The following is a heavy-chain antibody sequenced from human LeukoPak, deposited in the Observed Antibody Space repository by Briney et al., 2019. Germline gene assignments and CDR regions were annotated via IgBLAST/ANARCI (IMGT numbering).Heavy chain of an antibody. CDR3: ARAMYYDFWSGYLYYYGMDV. CDR2: IKQDRSEK. J-gene: IGHJ6*02. CDR1: GFTFSSYW. Sequence: PGGSLRLSCAASGFTFSSYWMSWVRQAPGKGLEWVANIKQDRSEKYYVDSVKGRFTISRDNAKNSLYLQMNSLRAEDTAVYYCARAMYYDFWSGYLYYYGMDVWGQGTTVTVSS. D-gene: IGHD3-3*01. V-gene: IGHV3-7*01.